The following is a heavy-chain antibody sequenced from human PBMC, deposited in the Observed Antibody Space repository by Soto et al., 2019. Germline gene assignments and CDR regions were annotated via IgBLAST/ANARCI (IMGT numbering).Heavy chain of an antibody. J-gene: IGHJ5*02. CDR1: GYTFTGYY. Sequence: ASVKVSCKASGYTFTGYYMHWVRQAPGQGLEWMGWINPNSGGTNYAQKFQGWVTMTRDTSISTAYMELSRLRSDDTAVYYCATSRYYYDSSGYYWFDPWGQGTLVTVSS. CDR2: INPNSGGT. D-gene: IGHD3-22*01. CDR3: ATSRYYYDSSGYYWFDP. V-gene: IGHV1-2*04.